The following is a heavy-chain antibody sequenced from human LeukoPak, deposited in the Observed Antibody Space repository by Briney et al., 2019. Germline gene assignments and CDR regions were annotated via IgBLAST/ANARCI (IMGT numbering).Heavy chain of an antibody. D-gene: IGHD3-10*01. V-gene: IGHV4-38-2*02. CDR3: ASKWFGKLSDPGFDY. CDR2: IYHSGST. CDR1: GYSISSGYY. Sequence: SETLSLTCTVSGYSISSGYYWGWIRQPPGKGLEWIGSIYHSGSTYYNPSLKSRVTISVDTSKNQFSLKLSSVTAADTAVYYCASKWFGKLSDPGFDYWGQGTLVTVSS. J-gene: IGHJ4*02.